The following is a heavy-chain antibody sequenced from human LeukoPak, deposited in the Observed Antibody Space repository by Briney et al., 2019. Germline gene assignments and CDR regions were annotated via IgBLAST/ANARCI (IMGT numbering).Heavy chain of an antibody. CDR3: AKGGAVELYPFDY. V-gene: IGHV3-23*01. Sequence: QTGRSLRLSCAASRFSFSSYAMIWVRQAPGHELKCVSVISSSGEITYYADTLNGRLTIPRANSKNTPSSQMNSLMAEDTAMHYIAKGGAVELYPFDYWGQGTLVTVSS. CDR1: RFSFSSYA. D-gene: IGHD2-2*02. CDR2: ISSSGEIT. J-gene: IGHJ4*01.